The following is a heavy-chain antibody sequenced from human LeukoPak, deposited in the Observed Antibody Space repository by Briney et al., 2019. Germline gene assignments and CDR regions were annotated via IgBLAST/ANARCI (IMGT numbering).Heavy chain of an antibody. J-gene: IGHJ5*02. CDR3: ARSQYYYDSSGYYH. CDR2: IIPIFGTA. V-gene: IGHV1-69*13. D-gene: IGHD3-22*01. CDR1: GGTFSSYA. Sequence: SVKVSCKASGGTFSSYAISWVRQAPGQGLEWMGGIIPIFGTANYAQKFQGRVTITADESTSTAYMELSSLRSKDTAVYYCARSQYYYDSSGYYHWGQGTLVTVSS.